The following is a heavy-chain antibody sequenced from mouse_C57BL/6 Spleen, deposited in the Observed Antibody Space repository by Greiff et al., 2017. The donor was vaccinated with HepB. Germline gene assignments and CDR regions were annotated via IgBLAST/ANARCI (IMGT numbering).Heavy chain of an antibody. J-gene: IGHJ2*01. CDR2: IDPNSGGT. D-gene: IGHD2-5*01. CDR1: GYTFTSYW. Sequence: QVQLQQPGAELVKPGASVKLSCKASGYTFTSYWMHWVKQRPGRGLEWIGRIDPNSGGTKYNEKFKSEATLTVDKPSSTVYMQLSSLTSEDSAVYYCAITYYSNYEDYWGQGTTLTVSS. CDR3: AITYYSNYEDY. V-gene: IGHV1-72*01.